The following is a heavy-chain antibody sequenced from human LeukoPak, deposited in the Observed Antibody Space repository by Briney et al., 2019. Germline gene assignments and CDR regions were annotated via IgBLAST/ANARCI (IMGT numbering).Heavy chain of an antibody. V-gene: IGHV3-11*01. CDR2: ISSSGGTI. Sequence: GGSLRLSCAASGFTFSDYYMSWIRQAPGKGLEWVSYISSSGGTIYYADSVKGRFTISRDNAENSLYLQMNSLRAEDTAVYYCATTGYRGPVGYWGQGTLVTVSS. D-gene: IGHD3-9*01. CDR3: ATTGYRGPVGY. J-gene: IGHJ4*02. CDR1: GFTFSDYY.